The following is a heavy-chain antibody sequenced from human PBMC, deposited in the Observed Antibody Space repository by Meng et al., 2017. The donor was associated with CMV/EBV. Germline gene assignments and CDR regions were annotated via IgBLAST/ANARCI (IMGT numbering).Heavy chain of an antibody. CDR2: ISSSSSYI. CDR3: ARMGGYCSSTSCNYYYYGMDV. CDR1: GFTFSSHS. Sequence: GESLKISWAASGFTFSSHSMNWVRQAPGKGLEWVSPISSSSSYIYYADSVKGRFTISRDNAKNSLYLQMNSLRADDTAVYYCARMGGYCSSTSCNYYYYGMDVWGQGTTVTVSS. J-gene: IGHJ6*02. V-gene: IGHV3-21*01. D-gene: IGHD2-2*01.